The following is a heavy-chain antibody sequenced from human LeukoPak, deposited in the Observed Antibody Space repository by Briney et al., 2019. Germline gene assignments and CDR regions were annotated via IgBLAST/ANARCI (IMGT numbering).Heavy chain of an antibody. D-gene: IGHD4-11*01. J-gene: IGHJ3*02. CDR1: GGSISSSYY. CDR2: IYTSGST. V-gene: IGHV4-4*07. Sequence: SETLSLTCAVSGGSISSSYYWSWIRQPAGKGLEWIGRIYTSGSTNYNPSLKSRVTMSVDTSKNQFSLKLSSVTAADTAVYYCARGPMTTLPGRAFDIWGQGTMVTVSS. CDR3: ARGPMTTLPGRAFDI.